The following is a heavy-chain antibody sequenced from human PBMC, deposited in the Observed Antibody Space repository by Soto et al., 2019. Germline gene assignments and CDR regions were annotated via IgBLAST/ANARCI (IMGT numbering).Heavy chain of an antibody. D-gene: IGHD6-13*01. J-gene: IGHJ4*02. Sequence: SETLSLTCTVSGGSISGYYWTWIRQPPGKGLDLVGILFYGGTTDYNPSLKSRLTMSLDSAKNPFSLKLRSVTDGETAVYYFATHSGPAPAYRRQRIPVTVSS. CDR2: LFYGGTT. CDR1: GGSISGYY. CDR3: ATHSGPAPAY. V-gene: IGHV4-59*04.